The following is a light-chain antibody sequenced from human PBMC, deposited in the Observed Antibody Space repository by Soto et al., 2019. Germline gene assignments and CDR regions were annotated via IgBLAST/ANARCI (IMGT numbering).Light chain of an antibody. J-gene: IGLJ2*01. CDR2: DVS. CDR3: SSYTSSSPHVV. CDR1: SSDVGGYNY. Sequence: QSALTQPASVSGSPGQSITISCTGTSSDVGGYNYVSWYQQHPGKAPKLLIYDVSNRPSGVSNRFSASKSGNTASLTISGLQDEDDAAYYCSSYTSSSPHVVFGGGTKLTVL. V-gene: IGLV2-14*01.